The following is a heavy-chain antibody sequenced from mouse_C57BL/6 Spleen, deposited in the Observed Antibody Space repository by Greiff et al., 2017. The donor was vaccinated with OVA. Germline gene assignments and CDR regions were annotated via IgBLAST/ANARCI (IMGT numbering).Heavy chain of an antibody. V-gene: IGHV1-4*01. CDR3: ASCYGPYYFDY. D-gene: IGHD1-1*02. CDR2: INPISGYT. CDR1: GYTFTSYT. J-gene: IGHJ2*01. Sequence: VQLVESGAELARPGASVKMSCKASGYTFTSYTMHWVKQRPGQGLEWIGYINPISGYTKYNQKFKDKATLTADKSSSTAYMQLSSLTSEDSAVYYCASCYGPYYFDYWGQGTTLTVSS.